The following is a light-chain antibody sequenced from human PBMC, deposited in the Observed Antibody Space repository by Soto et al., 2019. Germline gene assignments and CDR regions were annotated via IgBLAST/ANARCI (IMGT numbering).Light chain of an antibody. CDR1: RGISSN. CDR3: HQRQSWPRT. CDR2: DAS. V-gene: IGKV3-15*01. Sequence: ILMTQSPATLSVSPGERATLSCRASRGISSNLAWYQQKPGQAPRLLIYDASTRATGIPARFSGSGSGTDFTLTISSLEPEDFAVYYCHQRQSWPRTFGQGTKVDIK. J-gene: IGKJ1*01.